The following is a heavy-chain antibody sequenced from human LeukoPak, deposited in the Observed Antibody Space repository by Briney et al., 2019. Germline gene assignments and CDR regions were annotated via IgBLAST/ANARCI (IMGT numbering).Heavy chain of an antibody. D-gene: IGHD1-26*01. J-gene: IGHJ6*03. V-gene: IGHV4-4*07. CDR1: GGSISDNC. CDR3: ARDRRQELRFHYNMDV. Sequence: SETLSLTCTVSGGSISDNCWSWIRQSAAKGLEWIGRIRTSGGTNYNPSFKGRVSMSVDTSKNQFSLKLSSVTAADTAVYYCARDRRQELRFHYNMDVWGKGTTVTVSS. CDR2: IRTSGGT.